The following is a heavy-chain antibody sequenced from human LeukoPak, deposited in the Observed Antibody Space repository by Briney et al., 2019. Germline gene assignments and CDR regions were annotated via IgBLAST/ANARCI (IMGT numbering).Heavy chain of an antibody. Sequence: GGSLRLSCAAPGFTFSSYAMSWVRQAPGKGLEWVSAISGSGVSTYYADSVKGRITISRDNSKNTLYLQMNRLRGADRVVYYCAKGWADCSSTSCYLADYYYYMDVWGKGTTVTVSS. V-gene: IGHV3-23*01. CDR2: ISGSGVST. CDR1: GFTFSSYA. D-gene: IGHD2-2*01. J-gene: IGHJ6*03. CDR3: AKGWADCSSTSCYLADYYYYMDV.